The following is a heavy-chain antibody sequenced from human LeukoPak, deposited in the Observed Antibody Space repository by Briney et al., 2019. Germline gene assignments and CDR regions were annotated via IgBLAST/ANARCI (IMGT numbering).Heavy chain of an antibody. CDR3: AKGFPYCTNGVCPYYFDY. CDR1: GFTFSSCG. CDR2: IWYDGSNK. J-gene: IGHJ4*02. Sequence: GGSLRLSCAASGFTFSSCGMHWVRQAPGKGLEWVAVIWYDGSNKYYADSVKGRFTISRDNSKNTLYLQMNSLRAEDTAVYYCAKGFPYCTNGVCPYYFDYWGQGTLVTVSS. D-gene: IGHD2-8*01. V-gene: IGHV3-33*06.